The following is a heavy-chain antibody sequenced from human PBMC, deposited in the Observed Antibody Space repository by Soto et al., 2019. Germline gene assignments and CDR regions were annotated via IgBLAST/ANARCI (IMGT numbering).Heavy chain of an antibody. D-gene: IGHD3-22*01. CDR1: GYTFTTYP. Sequence: ASVKVSCKASGYTFTTYPINWVRQAPGQRLEWMGWINTCSGNTKYSQKFQGRVTITRDTFATTAYLELSSLKSEDTAVYYCAIGATMIVVATDYFDYWGQGTLVTVSS. J-gene: IGHJ4*02. V-gene: IGHV1-3*04. CDR2: INTCSGNT. CDR3: AIGATMIVVATDYFDY.